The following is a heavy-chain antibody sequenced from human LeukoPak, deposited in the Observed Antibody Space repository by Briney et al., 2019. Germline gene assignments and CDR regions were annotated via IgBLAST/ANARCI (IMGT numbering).Heavy chain of an antibody. V-gene: IGHV4-30-2*01. J-gene: IGHJ4*02. CDR1: GGSISSGGYY. CDR3: ARDLPHSSSWYFDY. D-gene: IGHD6-13*01. Sequence: SETLSLTCTVSGGSISSGGYYWSWIRQPPGKGLEWIGYIYHSGSTYYNPSPKSRVTISVDRSKNQFSLKLSSVTAADTAVYYCARDLPHSSSWYFDYWGQGTLVTVSS. CDR2: IYHSGST.